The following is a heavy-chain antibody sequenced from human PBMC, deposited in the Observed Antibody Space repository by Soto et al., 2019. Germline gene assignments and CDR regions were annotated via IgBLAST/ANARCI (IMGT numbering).Heavy chain of an antibody. V-gene: IGHV1-8*01. CDR2: MNPNSGNT. D-gene: IGHD3-3*01. Sequence: QVQLVQSGAEVKKPEASVKVSCKASGYTFTSYDINWVRQATGQGLEWMGWMNPNSGNTGYAQKFQGRVTMTRNTSISTAYMELSSLRSEDTAVYYCARGPGSYYDFWSGYGNYYYYMDVWGKGTTVTVSS. CDR3: ARGPGSYYDFWSGYGNYYYYMDV. CDR1: GYTFTSYD. J-gene: IGHJ6*03.